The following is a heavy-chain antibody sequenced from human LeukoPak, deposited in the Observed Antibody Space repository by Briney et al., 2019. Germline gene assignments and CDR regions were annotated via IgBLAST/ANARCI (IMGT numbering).Heavy chain of an antibody. V-gene: IGHV1-2*02. CDR3: ARGSTWIQLWRPFDY. J-gene: IGHJ4*02. CDR1: GYTFTGYY. Sequence: ASVKVSCKASGYTFTGYYMHWVRQAPGQGLEWMGWINPNSGGTNYAQKFQGRVTVTRDTSIDTAYMGLSRLRSDDTAVYYCARGSTWIQLWRPFDYWGQGTLVTVSS. D-gene: IGHD5-18*01. CDR2: INPNSGGT.